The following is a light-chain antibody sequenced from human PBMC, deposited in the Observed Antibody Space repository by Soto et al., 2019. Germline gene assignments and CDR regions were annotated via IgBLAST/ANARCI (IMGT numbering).Light chain of an antibody. CDR2: NAS. CDR1: QSVSTC. Sequence: DIQMTQSPSTLSASVGDRVTITCRASQSVSTCLAWYQQKPRKEPHLLIYNASSIQTGVPSRFSSSGSVTEFTLTISSLQPDDFASYYWQQCNRPPWTFGQGTKVEIK. CDR3: QQCNRPPWT. V-gene: IGKV1-5*03. J-gene: IGKJ1*01.